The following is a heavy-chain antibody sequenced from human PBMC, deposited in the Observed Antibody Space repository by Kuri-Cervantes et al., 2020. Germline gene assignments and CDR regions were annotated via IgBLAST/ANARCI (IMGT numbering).Heavy chain of an antibody. J-gene: IGHJ4*02. V-gene: IGHV1-46*01. CDR2: INPSGGST. D-gene: IGHD4-17*01. CDR1: GYTFTGYY. CDR3: ARASGPYGDYPRYYFDY. Sequence: ASVKVSCKASGYTFTGYYMHWVRQAPGQGLEWMGIINPSGGSTSYAQKFQGRVTMTRDTSTSTVYMELSSLRSEDTAVYYCARASGPYGDYPRYYFDYWGQGTRGTVSS.